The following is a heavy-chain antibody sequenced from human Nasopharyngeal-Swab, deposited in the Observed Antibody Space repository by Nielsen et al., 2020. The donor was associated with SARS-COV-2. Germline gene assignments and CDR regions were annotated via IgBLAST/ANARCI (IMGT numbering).Heavy chain of an antibody. CDR2: IYYSGNT. CDR3: ARVGSGYGYIDS. CDR1: GGSILNYY. Sequence: GSLRLSCTVSGGSILNYYWSWIRQPPGKGLEYIGYIYYSGNTNYNPSLKSRVTISVDTSKNQFSLKLNSVTAADTAVYYCARVGSGYGYIDSWGQGILVTVSS. V-gene: IGHV4-59*01. D-gene: IGHD5-12*01. J-gene: IGHJ4*02.